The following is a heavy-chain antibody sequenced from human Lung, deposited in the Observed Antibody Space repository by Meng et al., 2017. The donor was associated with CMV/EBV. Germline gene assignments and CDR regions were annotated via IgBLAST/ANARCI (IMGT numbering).Heavy chain of an antibody. D-gene: IGHD6-6*01. V-gene: IGHV4-61*01. CDR2: INYSGST. Sequence: LPCTVSGGSVIGGSYYWSWIRPPPGKGLEWIGYINYSGSTNYNPSLKNRVTMSIDTSKNQFSLKLSSVPPADTAVYYCAAGHPSSSSSFFDYWGQGXLVTVSS. CDR3: AAGHPSSSSSFFDY. CDR1: GGSVIGGSYY. J-gene: IGHJ4*02.